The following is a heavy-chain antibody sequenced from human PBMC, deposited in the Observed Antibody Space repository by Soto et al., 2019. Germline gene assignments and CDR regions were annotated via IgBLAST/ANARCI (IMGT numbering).Heavy chain of an antibody. CDR1: GYIFVNYG. V-gene: IGHV1-18*01. Sequence: QVQLVQSGDEVRKPGSSVKVSCKASGYIFVNYGIAWVRQAPGQGLEWMGWISPYSGNTHDASKVQGTPTMTTDTSTRTAYMALGSLTSDETAVYYCAMVDNYVTPTPQDVWGQGTTVTVSS. J-gene: IGHJ6*02. CDR3: AMVDNYVTPTPQDV. D-gene: IGHD3-16*01. CDR2: ISPYSGNT.